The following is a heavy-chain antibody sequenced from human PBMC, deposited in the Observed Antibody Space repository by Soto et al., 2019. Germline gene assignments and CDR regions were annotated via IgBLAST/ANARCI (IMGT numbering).Heavy chain of an antibody. Sequence: PAETLSLTCAVYGGSFSGYYWIWIRQPPGKWLEWIGEINHSGSTNYNPSLKSRVTISVDTSKNQFSLKLSSVTAADTAVYYCARCLYWFDPWGQGTLVTVSS. CDR3: ARCLYWFDP. CDR2: INHSGST. CDR1: GGSFSGYY. V-gene: IGHV4-34*01. J-gene: IGHJ5*02.